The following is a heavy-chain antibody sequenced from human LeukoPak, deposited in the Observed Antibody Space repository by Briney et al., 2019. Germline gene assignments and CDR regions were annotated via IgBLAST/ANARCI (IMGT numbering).Heavy chain of an antibody. D-gene: IGHD3-22*01. V-gene: IGHV4-34*01. CDR1: GGSFSGYY. Sequence: KPSETLSLTCAVYGGSFSGYYWSWIRQPPGKGLEWIGEINHSGSTNYNPSLKSRVTISVDTSKNQFSLKLSSVTAADTAVYYCARGRGYDSSGYYSYYMDVWGEGTTVTVSS. CDR3: ARGRGYDSSGYYSYYMDV. J-gene: IGHJ6*03. CDR2: INHSGST.